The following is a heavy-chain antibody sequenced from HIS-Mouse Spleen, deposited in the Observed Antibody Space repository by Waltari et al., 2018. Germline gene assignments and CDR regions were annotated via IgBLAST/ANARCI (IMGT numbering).Heavy chain of an antibody. CDR3: AKASSGWLDY. Sequence: VQPGRSLRLSCAASGFTFSSYGMPWVRQAPGKGLGWVAVISYDGSNKYYADSVKGRFTISRDNSKNTLYLQMNSLRAEDTAVYYCAKASSGWLDYWGQGTLVTVSS. D-gene: IGHD6-19*01. CDR1: GFTFSSYG. J-gene: IGHJ4*02. CDR2: ISYDGSNK. V-gene: IGHV3-30*18.